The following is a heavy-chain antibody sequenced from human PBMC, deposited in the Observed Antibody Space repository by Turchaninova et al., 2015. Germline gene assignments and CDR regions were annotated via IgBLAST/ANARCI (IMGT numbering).Heavy chain of an antibody. J-gene: IGHJ6*03. Sequence: LQQWGAGLLKPSETLSLTCAVYGGSFSGYYWSWIRQPPGKGLEWIGEINHSGSTNYNPSLKSRVTISVDTSKNQFSLKLSSVTAADTAVYYCAGERGVLEARYYMDVWGKGTTVTVSS. CDR2: INHSGST. V-gene: IGHV4-34*01. CDR1: GGSFSGYY. D-gene: IGHD4/OR15-4a*01. CDR3: AGERGVLEARYYMDV.